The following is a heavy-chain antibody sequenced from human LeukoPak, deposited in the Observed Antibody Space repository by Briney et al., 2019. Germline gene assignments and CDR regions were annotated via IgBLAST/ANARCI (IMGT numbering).Heavy chain of an antibody. CDR3: VKDLSGSYTFDY. V-gene: IGHV3-64D*06. CDR1: GFTFSTYT. D-gene: IGHD1-26*01. Sequence: PGGSLRLSCSASGFTFSTYTMRWVRQAPGKGLEHVSVISTNGAYYADSVKGRFTISRDNSKNTLYLQMSSLRTEDTAVYYCVKDLSGSYTFDYWGQGTLVTVSS. CDR2: ISTNGA. J-gene: IGHJ4*02.